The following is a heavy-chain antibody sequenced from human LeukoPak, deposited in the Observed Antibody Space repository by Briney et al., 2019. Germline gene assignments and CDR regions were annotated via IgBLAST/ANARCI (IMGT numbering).Heavy chain of an antibody. CDR2: ISAYNGNT. CDR1: GHTFTNYG. Sequence: ASVKVSCKASGHTFTNYGITWVRQAPGQGLEWMGWISAYNGNTNYAQKLQGRVTMTTDTSTSTAYMELRSLRSDDTAVYYCARGNYYYYYMDVWGKGTTVTISS. J-gene: IGHJ6*03. V-gene: IGHV1-18*01. CDR3: ARGNYYYYYMDV.